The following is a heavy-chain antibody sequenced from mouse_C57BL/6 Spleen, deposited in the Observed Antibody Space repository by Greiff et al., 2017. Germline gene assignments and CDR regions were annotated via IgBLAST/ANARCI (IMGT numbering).Heavy chain of an antibody. J-gene: IGHJ1*03. CDR1: GFTFSDFY. Sequence: EVKLMESGGGLVQSGRSLRLSCATSGFTFSDFYMEWVRQAPGKGLEWIAASRNKANDYTTEYSASVKGRFIVSRDTSQSILYLQMNALRAEDTAIYYCARDGGYYGSSSWYFDGWGTGTTVTVSS. CDR2: SRNKANDYTT. V-gene: IGHV7-1*01. D-gene: IGHD1-1*01. CDR3: ARDGGYYGSSSWYFDG.